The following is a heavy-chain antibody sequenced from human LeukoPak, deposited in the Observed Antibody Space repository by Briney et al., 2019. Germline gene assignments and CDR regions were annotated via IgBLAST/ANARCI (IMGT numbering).Heavy chain of an antibody. J-gene: IGHJ4*02. CDR2: INSDGSTT. CDR3: ARDPRGGTLDY. Sequence: GGSLRLSCAASGFTFISYWMHWVRQAPGKGLVWVSRINSDGSTTNYADSVKGRFTISRDNAKNTLYLQMNGLRAEDTAVYYCARDPRGGTLDYWGQGTLVTVSS. D-gene: IGHD3-10*01. CDR1: GFTFISYW. V-gene: IGHV3-74*01.